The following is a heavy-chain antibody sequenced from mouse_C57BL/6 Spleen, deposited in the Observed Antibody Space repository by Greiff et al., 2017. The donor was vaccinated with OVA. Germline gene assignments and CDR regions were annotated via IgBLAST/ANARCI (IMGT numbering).Heavy chain of an antibody. V-gene: IGHV5-9*01. CDR1: GFTFSSYT. D-gene: IGHD3-2*02. CDR2: ISGGGGNT. J-gene: IGHJ3*01. Sequence: DVHLVESGGGLVKPGGSLKLSCAASGFTFSSYTMSWVRQTPEKRLEWVATISGGGGNTYYPDSVKGRFTISRDNAKNTLYLQMSSLRSEDTALYYCARPPTAQASWFAYWGQGTLVTVSA. CDR3: ARPPTAQASWFAY.